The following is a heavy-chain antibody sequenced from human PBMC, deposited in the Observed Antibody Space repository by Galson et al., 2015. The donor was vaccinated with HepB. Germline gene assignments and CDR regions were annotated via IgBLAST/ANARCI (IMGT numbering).Heavy chain of an antibody. J-gene: IGHJ3*02. Sequence: SLRLSCAASGFTFSSYDMHWVRQATGKGLEWVSAIGTAGDTYYPGSVKGRFTISRENAKNSLYLQMNSLRAGDTAVYYCARGSGRLEDDYGDARGAFEIWGQGTMVTVSS. D-gene: IGHD4-17*01. CDR2: IGTAGDT. V-gene: IGHV3-13*01. CDR1: GFTFSSYD. CDR3: ARGSGRLEDDYGDARGAFEI.